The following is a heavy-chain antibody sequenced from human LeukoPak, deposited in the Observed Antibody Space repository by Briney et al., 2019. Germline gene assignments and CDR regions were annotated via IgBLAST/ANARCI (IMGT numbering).Heavy chain of an antibody. CDR3: VKARGYNYAYSYYFDY. CDR2: KSNDGGNE. CDR1: GFMCSSFG. J-gene: IGHJ4*02. Sequence: WRSLRLYCAASGFMCSSFGLHRLRQAPGKGLEWLAIKSNDGGNEYYADSVKGRFTISRDNSKNTLSLHMSGLRTEDTAVYCCVKARGYNYAYSYYFDYWGQGTLVTVSS. D-gene: IGHD5-18*01. V-gene: IGHV3-30*18.